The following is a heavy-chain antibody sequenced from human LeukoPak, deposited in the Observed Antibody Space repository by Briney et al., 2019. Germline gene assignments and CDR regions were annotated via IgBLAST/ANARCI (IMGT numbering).Heavy chain of an antibody. CDR3: AKGQNIRQGVAVGRGYYFDY. CDR1: GFTFSSYA. CDR2: ISGSGGST. J-gene: IGHJ4*02. Sequence: PGGSLRLSCAASGFTFSSYAMSWVRQAPGKGLEWVSAISGSGGSTYYADSVKGRFTISRDNSKNMLYLQMNSLRAEDTAVYYCAKGQNIRQGVAVGRGYYFDYWGQGTLVTVSS. D-gene: IGHD6-25*01. V-gene: IGHV3-23*01.